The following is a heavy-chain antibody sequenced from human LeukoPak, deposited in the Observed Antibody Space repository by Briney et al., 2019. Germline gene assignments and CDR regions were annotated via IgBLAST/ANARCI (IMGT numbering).Heavy chain of an antibody. V-gene: IGHV4-34*01. CDR2: INHSGST. D-gene: IGHD6-13*01. CDR1: GGSFSGYY. CDR3: ARGTGSSWDGGPFDS. J-gene: IGHJ4*02. Sequence: SETLSLTCAVYGGSFSGYYWSWLRQPPEKGLEWIGEINHSGSTNYNPSLKSRVAMSVDTSKNQVSLKLSSVTASDTAVYYCARGTGSSWDGGPFDSWGQGTLVTVSS.